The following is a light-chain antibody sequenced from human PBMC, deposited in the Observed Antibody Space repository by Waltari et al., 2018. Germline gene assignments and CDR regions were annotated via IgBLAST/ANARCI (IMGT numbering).Light chain of an antibody. J-gene: IGKJ2*02. CDR1: QSVVSY. CDR2: DTS. Sequence: EIVLTQSPATLSLSPGERATLSCRASQSVVSYLAWYQQKPGQAPRLLIYDTSNRATGIPARFTGSGAGTDFTLTISSLEPEDVAVYYCQQYYSTPRTFGQGTKLEIK. V-gene: IGKV3-11*01. CDR3: QQYYSTPRT.